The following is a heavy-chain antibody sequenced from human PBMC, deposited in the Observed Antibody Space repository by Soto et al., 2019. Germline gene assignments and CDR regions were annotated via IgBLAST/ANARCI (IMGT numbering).Heavy chain of an antibody. CDR2: INAGNGDT. Sequence: QVQLVQSGAEMKKPGASVKLSCKTSGINYNTYAIHWVRQAPGQGLEWMGWINAGNGDTRYSQNFQGRVTLTRDTAASTVYMDLDSLKSEDTGVYDCASAISGYVTWGQGTLVTVSS. V-gene: IGHV1-3*01. CDR1: GINYNTYA. J-gene: IGHJ4*02. D-gene: IGHD5-12*01. CDR3: ASAISGYVT.